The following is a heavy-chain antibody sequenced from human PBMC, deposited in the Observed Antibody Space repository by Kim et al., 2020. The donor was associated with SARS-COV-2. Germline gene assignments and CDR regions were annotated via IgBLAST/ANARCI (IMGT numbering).Heavy chain of an antibody. Sequence: SETLSLTCAVYGGSFSGYYWSWIRQPPGKGLEWIGEINHSGSTNYNPSLKSRVTISVDTSKNQFSLKLSSVTAADTAVYYCARGGASYDFWSGKSTPYGMDVWGQGTTVTVSS. D-gene: IGHD3-3*01. CDR3: ARGGASYDFWSGKSTPYGMDV. V-gene: IGHV4-34*01. CDR2: INHSGST. CDR1: GGSFSGYY. J-gene: IGHJ6*02.